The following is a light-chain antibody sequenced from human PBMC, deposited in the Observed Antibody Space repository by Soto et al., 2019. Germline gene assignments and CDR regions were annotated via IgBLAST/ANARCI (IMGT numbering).Light chain of an antibody. CDR3: LIYYGDPHLV. V-gene: IGLV7-43*01. Sequence: CASSTGAVTSGNYPSWFQQKPGQPPRTLIYTTNNKHSWTPARFSGSLLGGKAALTLSGVQPEDEAEYYCLIYYGDPHLVFGGGTKLTVL. CDR2: TTN. CDR1: TGAVTSGNY. J-gene: IGLJ3*02.